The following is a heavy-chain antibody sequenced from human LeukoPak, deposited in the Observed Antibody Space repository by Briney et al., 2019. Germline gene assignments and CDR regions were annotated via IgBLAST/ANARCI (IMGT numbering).Heavy chain of an antibody. CDR1: GFTFSSYW. D-gene: IGHD1-7*01. V-gene: IGHV3-21*01. CDR3: ARDMGNYGVFDY. CDR2: ISSSSSYI. J-gene: IGHJ4*02. Sequence: PGGSLRLSCAASGFTFSSYWMSWVRQAPGKGLEWVSSISSSSSYIYYADSVKGRFTISRDNAKNSLYLQMNSLRAEDTAVYYCARDMGNYGVFDYWGQGTLVTVSS.